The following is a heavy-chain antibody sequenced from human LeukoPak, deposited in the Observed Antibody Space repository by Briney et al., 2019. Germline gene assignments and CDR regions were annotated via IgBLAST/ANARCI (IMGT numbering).Heavy chain of an antibody. CDR2: IYYSGST. D-gene: IGHD6-13*01. CDR1: GGSISSYY. Sequence: SETLSLTCTVSGGSISSYYWSWIRQPPGKGLEWIGYIYYSGSTNYNPSLKSRVTISVDTSKNQFSLKLSSGTAADTAVYYCASTSSSWYNYYYYYMDVWGKGTTVTVSS. J-gene: IGHJ6*03. V-gene: IGHV4-59*01. CDR3: ASTSSSWYNYYYYYMDV.